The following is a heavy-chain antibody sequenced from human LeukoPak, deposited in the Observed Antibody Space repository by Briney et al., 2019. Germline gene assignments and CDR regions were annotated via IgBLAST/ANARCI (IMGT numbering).Heavy chain of an antibody. J-gene: IGHJ4*02. CDR3: ARLAVAGTGYYFDY. V-gene: IGHV1-2*06. CDR1: GYTFTGYY. D-gene: IGHD6-19*01. Sequence: EASVKVSCKASGYTFTGYYMHWVRQAPGQGLEWMGRINPNSGGTNYAQKFQGRVTMTRDTSISTAYMELSRLRSDDTAVYYCARLAVAGTGYYFDYWGQGTLVTVSS. CDR2: INPNSGGT.